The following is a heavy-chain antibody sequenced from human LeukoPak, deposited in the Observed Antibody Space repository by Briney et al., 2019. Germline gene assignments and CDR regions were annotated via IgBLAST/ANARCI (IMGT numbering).Heavy chain of an antibody. D-gene: IGHD6-19*01. J-gene: IGHJ4*02. V-gene: IGHV3-30*02. Sequence: GGSLRLSCAASGFTFSSYGMHWVRQAPGKGLEWVAFIRYVGSNKYYADSVKGRFTISRDNSKNTLYLQMNSLRAEDKALYCYAKSHISSGWLIHYWDQGTLVTVS. CDR1: GFTFSSYG. CDR2: IRYVGSNK. CDR3: AKSHISSGWLIHY.